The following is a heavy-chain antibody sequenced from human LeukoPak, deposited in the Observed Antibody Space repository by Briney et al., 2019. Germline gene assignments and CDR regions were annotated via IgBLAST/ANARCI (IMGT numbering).Heavy chain of an antibody. CDR1: GFTFIRFN. V-gene: IGHV3-21*01. D-gene: IGHD3-22*01. Sequence: GGSLRLSCAASGFTFIRFNMNWVRQAPGKGLELVSSITTSGTYIYYADSVKGRFTISRDNAKNSLYLHMNSLRAEDTAVYYCARDEHQYYSESSGRFDYWGQGTLVTVSS. J-gene: IGHJ4*02. CDR3: ARDEHQYYSESSGRFDY. CDR2: ITTSGTYI.